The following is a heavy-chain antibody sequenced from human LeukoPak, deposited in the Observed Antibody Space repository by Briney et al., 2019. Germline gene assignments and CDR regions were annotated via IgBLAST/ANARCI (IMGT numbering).Heavy chain of an antibody. CDR2: IKQDGSEK. D-gene: IGHD4-23*01. J-gene: IGHJ6*03. V-gene: IGHV3-7*01. CDR3: ARDGDTVLTRGYYYYMGV. Sequence: PGGSLRLSCAASGFTLSFYWMSWVRQAPGKGLEWVANIKQDGSEKYYVDSVKGRFTISRDNAKNSLYLQMNSLRAEDTALYYCARDGDTVLTRGYYYYMGVWGKGTTVTVSS. CDR1: GFTLSFYW.